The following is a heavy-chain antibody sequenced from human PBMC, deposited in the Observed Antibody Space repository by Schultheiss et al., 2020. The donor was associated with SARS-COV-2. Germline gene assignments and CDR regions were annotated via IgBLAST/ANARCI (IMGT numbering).Heavy chain of an antibody. D-gene: IGHD2-15*01. V-gene: IGHV1-2*04. CDR1: GYTFTGYY. CDR2: INPNSGGT. CDR3: ARGGIVVVVAAPNYYYYGMDV. J-gene: IGHJ6*02. Sequence: ASVKVSCKASGYTFTGYYMHWVRQAPGQGLEWMGWINPNSGGTNYAQKFQGWVTMTRDTSISTAYMELSRLRSDDTAVYYCARGGIVVVVAAPNYYYYGMDVWGQGTTVTVSS.